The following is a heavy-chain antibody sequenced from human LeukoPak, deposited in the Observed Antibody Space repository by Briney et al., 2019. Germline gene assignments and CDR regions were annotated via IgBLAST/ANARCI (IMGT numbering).Heavy chain of an antibody. V-gene: IGHV1-46*01. Sequence: ASVKVSCKASGGTFSSYAISWVRQAPGQGLEWMGIINPSGGSTSYAQKFQGRVTMTRDTSTSTVYMELSSLRSEDTAVYYCASVSRGSGSNADGWYFDYWGQGTLVTVSS. D-gene: IGHD3-10*01. J-gene: IGHJ4*02. CDR2: INPSGGST. CDR1: GGTFSSYA. CDR3: ASVSRGSGSNADGWYFDY.